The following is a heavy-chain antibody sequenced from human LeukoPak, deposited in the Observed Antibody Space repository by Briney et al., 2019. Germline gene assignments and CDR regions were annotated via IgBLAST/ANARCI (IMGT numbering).Heavy chain of an antibody. CDR3: ASARYADY. V-gene: IGHV3-48*02. Sequence: GGSLRLSCAASGFTFSNYNMNWVRQAPGKGLEWVSYMSSSGSTIYYADSVKGRFTISRDNAKNSVYLQMNSLRDEDTAVYYCASARYADYWGQGTLVTVSS. D-gene: IGHD1-1*01. CDR1: GFTFSNYN. CDR2: MSSSGSTI. J-gene: IGHJ4*02.